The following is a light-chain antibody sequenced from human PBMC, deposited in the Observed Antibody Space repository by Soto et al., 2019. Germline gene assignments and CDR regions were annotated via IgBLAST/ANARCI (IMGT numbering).Light chain of an antibody. CDR1: QTVASSN. CDR2: GAS. V-gene: IGKV3-20*01. J-gene: IGKJ1*01. CDR3: HQYGSSPRT. Sequence: EIVLTQSPGTLSLSPGERATLSCRASQTVASSNLAWYQQKPGQAPKVLIYGASSRAPGVPDRFSGSGSGTDFILTISRLEPGDFAVYYCHQYGSSPRTFGQVTKVETK.